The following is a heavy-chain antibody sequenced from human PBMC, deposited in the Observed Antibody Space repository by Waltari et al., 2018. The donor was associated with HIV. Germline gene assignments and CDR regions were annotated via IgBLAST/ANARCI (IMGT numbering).Heavy chain of an antibody. D-gene: IGHD3-10*01. CDR1: GFTFRSYW. Sequence: EVQLVESGGGLVQPGGSLRLSCAASGFTFRSYWMPWVRQAPGKGLVWVSRIHSDGSSTSYADFVKGRFTISRDNAKNTLYLEMNSLRAEGTAVYYCARREATVVRGVYYYGMDVWGQGTTVTVSS. CDR3: ARREATVVRGVYYYGMDV. V-gene: IGHV3-74*01. CDR2: IHSDGSST. J-gene: IGHJ6*02.